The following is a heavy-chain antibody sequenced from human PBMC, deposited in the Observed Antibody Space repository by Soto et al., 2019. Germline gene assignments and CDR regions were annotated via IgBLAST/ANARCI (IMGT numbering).Heavy chain of an antibody. V-gene: IGHV4-59*01. CDR2: IYYSGST. CDR1: GGSISDFY. D-gene: IGHD6-6*01. CDR3: ARVGGLAARTFDY. Sequence: PSETLSLTCTASGGSISDFYWSWIRQPPGKGLEWIGYIYYSGSTNYNPSLKSRVTISVDTSKNQFSLNLRSMSPADTAVYYCARVGGLAARTFDYWGPGTLVTVS. J-gene: IGHJ4*02.